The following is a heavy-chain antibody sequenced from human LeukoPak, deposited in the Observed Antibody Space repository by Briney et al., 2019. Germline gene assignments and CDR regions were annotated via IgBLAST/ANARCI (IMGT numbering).Heavy chain of an antibody. D-gene: IGHD2-2*02. CDR2: ISGSGGRT. CDR1: GFMLRSHA. CDR3: ANTILTGAR. Sequence: PGVSLTLSCAASGFMLRSHAMSWVRQAPRDGLEWVSAISGSGGRTYYPDSVKGPFTISRDNSKNTLYLQMNSPRAEGTGVYYCANTILTGARCGQGTLVTVSS. J-gene: IGHJ4*02. V-gene: IGHV3-23*01.